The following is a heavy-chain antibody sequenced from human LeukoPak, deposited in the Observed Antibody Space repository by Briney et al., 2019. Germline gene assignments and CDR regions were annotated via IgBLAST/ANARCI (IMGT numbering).Heavy chain of an antibody. J-gene: IGHJ4*02. CDR2: INHSGST. CDR1: GGSFSGYY. D-gene: IGHD3-10*01. CDR3: ARSQGHGSGSPLDY. Sequence: SETLSLTCAVYGGSFSGYYWSWIRQPPGKGLEWIGEINHSGSTNYNPSLKSRVTISVDTSKNQFSLRLSSVTAADTAVYYCARSQGHGSGSPLDYWGQGTLVTVSS. V-gene: IGHV4-34*01.